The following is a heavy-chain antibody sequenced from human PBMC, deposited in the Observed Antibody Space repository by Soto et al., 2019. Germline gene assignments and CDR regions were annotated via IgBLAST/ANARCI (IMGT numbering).Heavy chain of an antibody. V-gene: IGHV4-59*01. CDR2: IYFTGAA. CDR1: GGSITGYY. CDR3: ARERTPRTGFDY. Sequence: SETLSLTCPVSGGSITGYYWNWIRQPPGKGLEWIGCIYFTGAANYNPSLKSRVTMSVDTSKNQFSLKLTSVTAADTAVYYCARERTPRTGFDYWGQGTLVTVSS. D-gene: IGHD1-1*01. J-gene: IGHJ4*02.